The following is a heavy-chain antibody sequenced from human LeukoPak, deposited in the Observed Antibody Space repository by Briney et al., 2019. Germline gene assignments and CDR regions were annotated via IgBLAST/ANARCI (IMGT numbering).Heavy chain of an antibody. Sequence: PGGSLRLSCAASGFTFKNYAMSWVRQAPGKGLEWLSAISGSGGSTYYADSVRGRFAISRDSSKNTLYLHIRSLRVEDTAVYYCAKANAWGQGTLVTVSS. V-gene: IGHV3-23*01. D-gene: IGHD1-1*01. CDR2: ISGSGGST. CDR3: AKANA. J-gene: IGHJ5*02. CDR1: GFTFKNYA.